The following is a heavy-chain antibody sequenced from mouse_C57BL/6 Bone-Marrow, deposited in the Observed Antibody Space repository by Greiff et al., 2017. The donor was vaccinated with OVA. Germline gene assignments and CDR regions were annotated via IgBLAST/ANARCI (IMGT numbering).Heavy chain of an antibody. Sequence: EVQLQQSGTVLARPGASVKMSCKTSGYTFTSYWMHWVKQRPGQGLEWIGAIYPGNSDTSYNQKFKGKAKLTAVTSASTAYMELSSLTNDDSAVYYCTRPHYYGSSYGFAYWGQGTLVTVSA. D-gene: IGHD1-1*01. CDR1: GYTFTSYW. V-gene: IGHV1-5*01. CDR3: TRPHYYGSSYGFAY. J-gene: IGHJ3*01. CDR2: IYPGNSDT.